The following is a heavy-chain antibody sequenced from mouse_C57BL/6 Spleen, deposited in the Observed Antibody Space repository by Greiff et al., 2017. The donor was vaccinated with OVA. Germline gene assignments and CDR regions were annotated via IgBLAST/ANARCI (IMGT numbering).Heavy chain of an antibody. CDR2: INPNNGGT. J-gene: IGHJ2*01. CDR3: AREGKLFFDY. Sequence: EVQLQQSGPELVKPGASVKISCKASGYTFTDYYMNWVKQSHGKSLEWIGDINPNNGGTSYNQKFKGKATLTVDKSSSTAYMELRSLTSEDSAVYYCAREGKLFFDYWGQGTTLTVSS. CDR1: GYTFTDYY. V-gene: IGHV1-26*01.